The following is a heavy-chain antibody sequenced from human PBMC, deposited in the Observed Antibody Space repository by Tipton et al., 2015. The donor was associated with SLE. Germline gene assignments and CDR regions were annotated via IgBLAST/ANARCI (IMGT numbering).Heavy chain of an antibody. CDR2: IYYSGST. V-gene: IGHV4-59*01. J-gene: IGHJ4*02. Sequence: TLSLTCTGSGGSISSYYWSWIRQPPGKGLEWIGYIYYSGSTNYNPSLKSRVTISVDTSKNQFSLKLSSVTAADTAVYYCARAPQVIFDYWGQGTLVTVSS. CDR1: GGSISSYY. D-gene: IGHD2-21*01. CDR3: ARAPQVIFDY.